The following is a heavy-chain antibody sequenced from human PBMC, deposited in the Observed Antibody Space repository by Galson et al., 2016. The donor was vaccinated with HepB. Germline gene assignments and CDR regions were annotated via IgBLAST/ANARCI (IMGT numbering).Heavy chain of an antibody. CDR1: GFTFSSYG. D-gene: IGHD2/OR15-2a*01. CDR3: AKDLGDIGITYGMDV. J-gene: IGHJ6*02. Sequence: SLRLSCAASGFTFSSYGMHWVRQAPGRGLEWVAVISYDGTNKHYVDSVKGRFTISRDNSKNTLYLQMNSLRAEDTAVYYCAKDLGDIGITYGMDVWGQGTTVTVSS. V-gene: IGHV3-30*18. CDR2: ISYDGTNK.